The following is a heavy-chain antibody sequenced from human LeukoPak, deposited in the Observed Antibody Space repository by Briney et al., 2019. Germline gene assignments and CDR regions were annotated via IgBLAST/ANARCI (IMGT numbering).Heavy chain of an antibody. V-gene: IGHV4-38-2*02. CDR1: GYSISSGYY. J-gene: IGHJ4*02. CDR3: ARHSSFRGPPDDY. CDR2: IYHSGST. Sequence: PSETLSLTCTVSGYSISSGYYWGWIRQPPGKGLEWIGSIYHSGSTYYNPSLKSRVTISVDTSKNQFSLKLSSVTAADTAVYYCARHSSFRGPPDDYWGQGTLVTVSS. D-gene: IGHD3-16*01.